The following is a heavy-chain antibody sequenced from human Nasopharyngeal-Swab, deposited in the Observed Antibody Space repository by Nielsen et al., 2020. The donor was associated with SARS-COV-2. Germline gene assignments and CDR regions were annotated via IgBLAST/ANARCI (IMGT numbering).Heavy chain of an antibody. D-gene: IGHD6-13*01. CDR3: ARSIAAAGTSSGYYGMGV. Sequence: WIRQPPGKGLEWIGEINHSGSTNYNPSLKSRVTISVDTSKNQFSLKLSSVTAADTAVYYCARSIAAAGTSSGYYGMGVWGQGTTVTVSS. J-gene: IGHJ6*02. CDR2: INHSGST. V-gene: IGHV4-34*01.